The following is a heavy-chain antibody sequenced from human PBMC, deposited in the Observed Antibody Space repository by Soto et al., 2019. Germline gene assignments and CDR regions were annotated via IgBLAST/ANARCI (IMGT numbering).Heavy chain of an antibody. CDR3: ARDHGPTTSENCFDP. Sequence: ASVKVSCKASGYTFFTYDISWVRQAPGQGLEWMGWISTYSGDTKYAQKFQGRVTMTTDTSTTTAYLELRSLRSDDTAVYYCARDHGPTTSENCFDPWGQGTLVTVSS. CDR1: GYTFFTYD. CDR2: ISTYSGDT. V-gene: IGHV1-18*01. J-gene: IGHJ5*02. D-gene: IGHD5-12*01.